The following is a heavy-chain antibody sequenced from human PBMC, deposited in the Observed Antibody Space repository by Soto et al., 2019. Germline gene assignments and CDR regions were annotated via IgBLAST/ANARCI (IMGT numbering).Heavy chain of an antibody. CDR1: GYTFTSYG. CDR2: ISAYNGNT. Sequence: GASVKVSCKASGYTFTSYGISWVRQTPGQGLEWMGWISAYNGNTNYAQKLQGRVTMTTDTSTSTAYMELRSLRSDDTAVYYCARDIPDSRGYYGHDAFDIWGQGTMVTVSS. D-gene: IGHD3-22*01. V-gene: IGHV1-18*01. CDR3: ARDIPDSRGYYGHDAFDI. J-gene: IGHJ3*02.